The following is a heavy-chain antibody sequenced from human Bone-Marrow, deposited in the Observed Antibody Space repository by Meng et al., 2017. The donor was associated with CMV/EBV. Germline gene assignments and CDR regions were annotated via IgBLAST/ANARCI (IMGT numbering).Heavy chain of an antibody. V-gene: IGHV3-21*01. D-gene: IGHD7-27*01. CDR1: GFPFRSYS. J-gene: IGHJ5*02. CDR2: IRSSSSYI. CDR3: ARDLPVWGSVNNWFDP. Sequence: SGFPFRSYSMNWVRQAQGKGLEWVSSIRSSSSYIYYADSVKGRFTISRDNAKNSLYLQMNSLRAEDTAVYYCARDLPVWGSVNNWFDPWGQGTLVTVSS.